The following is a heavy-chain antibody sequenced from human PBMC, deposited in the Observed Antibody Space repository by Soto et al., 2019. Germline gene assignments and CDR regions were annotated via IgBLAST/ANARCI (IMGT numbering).Heavy chain of an antibody. J-gene: IGHJ6*02. CDR1: GGTFSNHA. V-gene: IGHV1-69*13. Sequence: SVKVSCKASGGTFSNHAISWVRQAPGQGLEWVGGIIPMFPTADYAQRFQGRATITADDSATTVYMELSGLRSEDTAMYYCARDDATYCGGDCYRYFYYGMDVWGQGTTVTVSS. CDR3: ARDDATYCGGDCYRYFYYGMDV. CDR2: IIPMFPTA. D-gene: IGHD2-21*02.